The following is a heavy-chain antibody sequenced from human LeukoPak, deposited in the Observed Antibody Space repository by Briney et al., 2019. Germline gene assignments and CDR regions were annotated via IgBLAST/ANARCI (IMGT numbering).Heavy chain of an antibody. V-gene: IGHV1-8*01. CDR3: ARGLREWFGELLSTPDY. CDR2: MNPNSGNT. CDR1: GYTFTSYD. J-gene: IGHJ4*02. Sequence: ASVKVSCKASGYTFTSYDINWVRQATGQGLEWMGWMNPNSGNTGYAQKFQGRVTMTRNISISTAYMELSSLRSEDTAVYYCARGLREWFGELLSTPDYWGQGTLVTVSS. D-gene: IGHD3-10*01.